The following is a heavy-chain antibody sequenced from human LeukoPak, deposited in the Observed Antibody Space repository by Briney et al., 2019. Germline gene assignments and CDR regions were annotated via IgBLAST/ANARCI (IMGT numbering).Heavy chain of an antibody. Sequence: SVKVSCRASGGTFSSHAIGWVRQVPGQGLEWMGRIIPVLGITHYPQKFQGRVTITADKSTSTVYMQLASLRSDDTAVYFCARDRAPHVVVVAATFDAFDIWGQGTMVTVSS. CDR1: GGTFSSHA. V-gene: IGHV1-69*04. D-gene: IGHD2-15*01. CDR2: IIPVLGIT. J-gene: IGHJ3*02. CDR3: ARDRAPHVVVVAATFDAFDI.